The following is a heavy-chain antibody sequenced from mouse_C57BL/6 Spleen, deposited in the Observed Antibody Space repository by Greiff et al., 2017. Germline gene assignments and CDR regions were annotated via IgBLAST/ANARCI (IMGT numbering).Heavy chain of an antibody. J-gene: IGHJ2*01. CDR3: ARENYSNFDY. D-gene: IGHD2-5*01. Sequence: EVKLVESGPGLVKPSQSLSLTCSVTGYSITSGYYWNWIRQFPGNKLEWMGYISYDGSNNSNPSLKNRISITRDTSKNQFFLKLNSVTTEDTATYYCARENYSNFDYWGQGTTLTVSS. V-gene: IGHV3-6*01. CDR2: ISYDGSN. CDR1: GYSITSGYY.